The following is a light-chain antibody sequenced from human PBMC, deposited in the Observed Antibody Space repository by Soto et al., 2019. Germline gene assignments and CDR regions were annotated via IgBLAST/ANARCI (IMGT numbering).Light chain of an antibody. CDR2: EVS. J-gene: IGLJ1*01. CDR3: NSRGGSRPYYV. CDR1: SSDIGAYNS. V-gene: IGLV2-14*01. Sequence: QSALTQPASVSGSPGQSITISCTGTSSDIGAYNSVSWYQQYPGRAPKLMIYEVSNRPSGVSARFSASKSGNTASLTISGLQAEDEAYYYCNSRGGSRPYYVFGTGTKVTVL.